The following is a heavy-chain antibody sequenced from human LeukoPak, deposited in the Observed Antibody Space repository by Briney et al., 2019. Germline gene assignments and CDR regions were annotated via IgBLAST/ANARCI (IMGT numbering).Heavy chain of an antibody. J-gene: IGHJ6*02. V-gene: IGHV3-30-3*01. CDR3: ASNYVHYYYYYGMDV. D-gene: IGHD4-11*01. CDR2: ISYDGSNQ. CDR1: GFTFSSYA. Sequence: GGSLRLSCAASGFTFSSYAMHWVRQAPGKGLEWVAVISYDGSNQYYADSVKGRFTISRDNSKNTLYLQMNSLRAEDTAVDYCASNYVHYYYYYGMDVWGQGTTVTVSS.